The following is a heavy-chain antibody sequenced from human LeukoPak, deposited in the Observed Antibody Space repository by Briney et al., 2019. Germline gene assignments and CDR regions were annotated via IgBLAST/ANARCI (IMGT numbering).Heavy chain of an antibody. CDR3: ARSYYYGSGSYDY. J-gene: IGHJ4*02. CDR2: IYSGGST. V-gene: IGHV3-53*01. D-gene: IGHD3-10*01. Sequence: GGSLRLSCAASGFTVSSNYMSWVRQAPGKGLEWVSVIYSGGSTYYAGSVKGRFTISRDNSKNTLYLQMNSLRAEDTAVYYCARSYYYGSGSYDYWGQGTLVTVSS. CDR1: GFTVSSNY.